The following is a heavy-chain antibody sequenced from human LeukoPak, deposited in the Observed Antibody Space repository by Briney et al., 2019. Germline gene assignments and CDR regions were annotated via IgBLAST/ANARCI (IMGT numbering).Heavy chain of an antibody. J-gene: IGHJ6*02. Sequence: TGGSLRLSCAASGFTFSSYGMHWVRQAPGKGLEWVAVISYDGSNKYYADSVKGRFTISRDNAKNSLYLQMNSLRAEDTAVYYCARDSALSMIVVKYGMDVWGQGTMVTVSS. V-gene: IGHV3-30*03. CDR1: GFTFSSYG. CDR3: ARDSALSMIVVKYGMDV. CDR2: ISYDGSNK. D-gene: IGHD3-22*01.